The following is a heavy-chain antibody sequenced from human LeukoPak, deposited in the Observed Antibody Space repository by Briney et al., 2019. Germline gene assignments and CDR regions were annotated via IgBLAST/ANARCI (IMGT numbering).Heavy chain of an antibody. CDR1: GFTFEDYG. CDR2: INWNGGST. CDR3: ARDQSVVQGDTSGYPDY. J-gene: IGHJ4*02. V-gene: IGHV3-20*04. Sequence: PGGSLRLSCAASGFTFEDYGMSWVRQAPGKGLEWVSGINWNGGSTDYADSVKGRFTISRDNAKNSLYLQMNSLRAEDTAVYYCARDQSVVQGDTSGYPDYWGQGTLVTVSS. D-gene: IGHD3-22*01.